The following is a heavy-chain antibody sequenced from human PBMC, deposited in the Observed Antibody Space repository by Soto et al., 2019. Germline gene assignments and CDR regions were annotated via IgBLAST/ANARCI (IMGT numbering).Heavy chain of an antibody. V-gene: IGHV2-5*02. J-gene: IGHJ6*01. D-gene: IGHD2-21*02. Sequence: QITLKESGPTLVKPTQTLTLTYTFSAFSLSTGGVGVGWIRQPPGKALEWLALIYWDDDKRYSPSLRSRLTITKDTSKNQVVLTMTNMDPVDTATYYCIQSRCGGDCLQSYASYYYYGMDVW. CDR3: IQSRCGGDCLQSYASYYYYGMDV. CDR1: AFSLSTGGVG. CDR2: IYWDDDK.